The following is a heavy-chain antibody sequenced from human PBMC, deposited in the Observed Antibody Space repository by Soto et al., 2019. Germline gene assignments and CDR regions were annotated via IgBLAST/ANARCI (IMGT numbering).Heavy chain of an antibody. J-gene: IGHJ6*02. CDR3: ARTSEAGYSYGSKVYYYYGMDV. D-gene: IGHD5-18*01. V-gene: IGHV4-30-4*01. CDR2: IYYSGST. CDR1: GGSISSGDYY. Sequence: QVQLQESGPGLVKPSQTLSLTCTVSGGSISSGDYYWSWIRQPPGKGLEWIGYIYYSGSTYYNPSLKSRVTISVDTSKNPFSLKLSSVTAADTAVYYCARTSEAGYSYGSKVYYYYGMDVWGQGTTVTVSS.